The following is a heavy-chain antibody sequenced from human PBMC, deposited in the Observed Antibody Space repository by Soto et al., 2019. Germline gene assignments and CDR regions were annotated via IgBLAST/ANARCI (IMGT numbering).Heavy chain of an antibody. CDR3: VSSRTAVFGDALDI. Sequence: DTLSLTCSVSGYSISSYFKNWIRQAPGKGLEWIGCIYDSGDANYNPSLKSRVTISLDTSKKQFSLKLSSVTAADTAVYYCVSSRTAVFGDALDIGDLGKRFTV. J-gene: IGHJ3*02. V-gene: IGHV4-59*03. CDR2: IYDSGDA. D-gene: IGHD2-21*02. CDR1: GYSISSYF.